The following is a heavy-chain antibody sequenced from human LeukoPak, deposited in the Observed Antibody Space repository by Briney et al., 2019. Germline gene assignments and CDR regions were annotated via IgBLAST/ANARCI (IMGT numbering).Heavy chain of an antibody. D-gene: IGHD6-13*01. CDR2: ISAYNGNT. V-gene: IGHV1-18*01. CDR1: GYTFTSYG. CDR3: ARGVAAAGTGGFDY. J-gene: IGHJ4*02. Sequence: ASVKVSCKAPGYTFTSYGISWVRQAPGQGLEWMGWISAYNGNTNYAQKLQGRVTMTTDTSTSTAYMELRSLRSDDTAVYYCARGVAAAGTGGFDYWGQGTLVTVSS.